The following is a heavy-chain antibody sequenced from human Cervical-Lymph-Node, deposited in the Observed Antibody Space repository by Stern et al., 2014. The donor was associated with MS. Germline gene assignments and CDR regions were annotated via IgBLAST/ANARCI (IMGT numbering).Heavy chain of an antibody. J-gene: IGHJ4*02. CDR3: ARPHSPGWSYYFDS. V-gene: IGHV5-51*01. CDR1: GYTFTDYW. CDR2: RFPGAAET. Sequence: VQLGQSGAEVRKPGQSLTISCNISGYTFTDYWIAWVRQMPGKGLEWIGARFPGAAETRNSPSSQAKVTITGTPSINPAYLQWSDLRASDTAMYYCARPHSPGWSYYFDSWGQGTLVAVSS. D-gene: IGHD6-19*01.